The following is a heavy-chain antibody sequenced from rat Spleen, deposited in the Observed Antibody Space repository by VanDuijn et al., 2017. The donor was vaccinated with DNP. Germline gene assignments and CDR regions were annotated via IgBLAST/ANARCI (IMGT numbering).Heavy chain of an antibody. Sequence: EVQLVESGGGLVQPGRSMKLSCAALGFTFSNYYMAWVRQAPTKGLEWVASISSGGGGNTYYRDSVKGRFTISRDNAKSTLYLQMDSLRSEDTATYSCARGLPGSPFDYWGQGVMVTVSS. CDR2: ISSGGGGNT. CDR3: ARGLPGSPFDY. J-gene: IGHJ2*01. D-gene: IGHD1-4*01. V-gene: IGHV5-25*01. CDR1: GFTFSNYY.